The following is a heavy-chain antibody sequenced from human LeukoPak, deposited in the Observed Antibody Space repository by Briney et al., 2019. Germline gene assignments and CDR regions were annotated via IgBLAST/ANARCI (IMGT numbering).Heavy chain of an antibody. CDR3: ARTAKYYDFWSGYLYFDY. D-gene: IGHD3-3*01. V-gene: IGHV5-51*01. CDR2: IYPGDSEI. CDR1: GYSFTSYW. Sequence: GESLKISCKGSGYSFTSYWIGWARPTPGKGLEWMGIIYPGDSEIRYSPSFQGQVTISADKSISTAYLQWGSLKASDTAMYYCARTAKYYDFWSGYLYFDYWGQGTLVTVSS. J-gene: IGHJ4*02.